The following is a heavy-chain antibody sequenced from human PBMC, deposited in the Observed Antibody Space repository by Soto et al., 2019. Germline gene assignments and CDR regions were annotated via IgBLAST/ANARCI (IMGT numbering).Heavy chain of an antibody. J-gene: IGHJ4*02. CDR2: IYTRGST. CDR3: ARGGTYFFDS. V-gene: IGHV4-4*07. CDR1: GASVSDFY. D-gene: IGHD3-16*01. Sequence: SEALSLTCSVSGASVSDFYWSWIRQSAGKGIEWIGRIYTRGSTDYNPSLKSRVTLSIDTSKNQVSLKLTSVAAADTAIYYCARGGTYFFDSWGQGTLVTVSS.